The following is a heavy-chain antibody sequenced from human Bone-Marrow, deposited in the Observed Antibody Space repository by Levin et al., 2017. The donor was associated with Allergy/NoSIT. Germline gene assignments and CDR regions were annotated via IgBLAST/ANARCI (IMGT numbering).Heavy chain of an antibody. CDR3: AREADGDYVTDAFDI. D-gene: IGHD4-17*01. CDR1: GFTFSSYG. V-gene: IGHV3-33*01. CDR2: IWYDGSNK. J-gene: IGHJ3*02. Sequence: GGSLRLSCAASGFTFSSYGMHWVRQAPGKGLEWVAVIWYDGSNKYYADSVKGRFTISRDNSKNTLYLQMNSLRAEDTAVYYCAREADGDYVTDAFDIWGQGTMVTVSS.